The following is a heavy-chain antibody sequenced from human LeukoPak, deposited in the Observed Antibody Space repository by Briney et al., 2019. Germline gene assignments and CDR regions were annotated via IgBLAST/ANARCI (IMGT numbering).Heavy chain of an antibody. CDR2: ISAYNGNT. V-gene: IGHV1-18*01. J-gene: IGHJ5*02. CDR1: GYTFTSYG. D-gene: IGHD1-7*01. Sequence: GASVKVSCKASGYTFTSYGISWVRQAPGQGLEWMGWISAYNGNTNYAQKLQGRVTMTTDTSTSTAYMELRSLRSDDTAVYYCARLAASLTGTTGWWFDPWGQGTLVTVSS. CDR3: ARLAASLTGTTGWWFDP.